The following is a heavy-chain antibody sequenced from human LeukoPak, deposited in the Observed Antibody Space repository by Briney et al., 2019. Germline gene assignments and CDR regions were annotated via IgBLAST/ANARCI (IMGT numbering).Heavy chain of an antibody. J-gene: IGHJ4*02. CDR2: INQDGTEK. V-gene: IGHV3-7*01. D-gene: IGHD3-10*01. CDR1: GFTFSNYE. CDR3: AKVAKYYYGPETYYFFEQ. Sequence: GGSLRPSCTASGFTFSNYEMNWVRQAPGKGLGWVARINQDGTEKYYVDSVKGGFTISRDYAKKSLFLQMNSLRVEDTAVYFCAKVAKYYYGPETYYFFEQWGQGTPVTAAS.